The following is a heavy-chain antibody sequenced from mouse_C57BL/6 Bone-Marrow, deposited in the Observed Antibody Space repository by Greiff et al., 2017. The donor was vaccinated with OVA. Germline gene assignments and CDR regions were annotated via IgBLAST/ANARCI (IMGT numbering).Heavy chain of an antibody. J-gene: IGHJ4*01. Sequence: VQLQQSGAELVRPGASVKLSCKASGYTFTDYYINWVKQRPGQGLEWIARIYPGSGNTYYNYKFKGKSTLTAEKASSTAYLQLSSLTSEDSAVYFCARAYYYSRSYDAMDYWGQGTSVTVSS. CDR2: IYPGSGNT. V-gene: IGHV1-76*01. D-gene: IGHD1-1*01. CDR1: GYTFTDYY. CDR3: ARAYYYSRSYDAMDY.